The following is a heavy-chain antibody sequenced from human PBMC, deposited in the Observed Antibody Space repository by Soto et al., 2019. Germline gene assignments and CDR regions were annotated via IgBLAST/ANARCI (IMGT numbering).Heavy chain of an antibody. J-gene: IGHJ5*02. Sequence: SETLSLTCAVYGGSFSGYYWSWIRQPPGKGLEWIGEINHSGSTNYNPSLKSRVTISVDTSKNQFSLKLSSVTAADTAVYYCARGPNTIFGVWNNLKGAGWFDPWGQGTLVTVSS. CDR2: INHSGST. CDR1: GGSFSGYY. CDR3: ARGPNTIFGVWNNLKGAGWFDP. D-gene: IGHD3-3*01. V-gene: IGHV4-34*01.